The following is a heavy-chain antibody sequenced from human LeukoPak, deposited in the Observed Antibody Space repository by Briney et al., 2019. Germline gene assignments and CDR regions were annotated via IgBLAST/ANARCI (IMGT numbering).Heavy chain of an antibody. D-gene: IGHD1/OR15-1a*01. CDR3: AREELEQQYYYYGMDV. V-gene: IGHV1-2*06. Sequence: SVKVSCKASGYTFTGYYMHWVRQAPGQGLEWMGRINPNSGGTNYAQKFQGRVTMTRDTSISTAYMELSRLRSDDTAVYYCAREELEQQYYYYGMDVWGQGTTVTVSS. J-gene: IGHJ6*02. CDR1: GYTFTGYY. CDR2: INPNSGGT.